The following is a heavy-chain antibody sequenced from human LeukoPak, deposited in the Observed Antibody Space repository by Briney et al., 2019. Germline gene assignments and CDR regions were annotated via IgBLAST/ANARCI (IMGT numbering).Heavy chain of an antibody. CDR3: ARASVATNYGDYGDY. J-gene: IGHJ4*02. V-gene: IGHV4-39*07. Sequence: SETLSLTCTVSGGSVSRSPYYWGWIRQPPGKGLEWIGNIYYSGSTYYNPSLKSRVTISVDTSKNQFSLKVTSVTAADTAVYYCARASVATNYGDYGDYWGQGTLVTVSS. CDR1: GGSVSRSPYY. D-gene: IGHD4-17*01. CDR2: IYYSGST.